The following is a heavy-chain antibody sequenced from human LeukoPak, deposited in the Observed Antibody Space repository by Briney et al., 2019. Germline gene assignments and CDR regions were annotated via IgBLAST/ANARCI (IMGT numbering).Heavy chain of an antibody. V-gene: IGHV5-10-1*01. J-gene: IGHJ4*02. Sequence: GESLKVSCKGSGYSFTSYWISWVRQMPGKGLEWMGRIDPSDSYTNHSPSFQGHVTISADKSISTAYLQWSSLKASDTAMYYCARHMVSWAMNYWGQGTLVTVSS. CDR1: GYSFTSYW. CDR3: ARHMVSWAMNY. CDR2: IDPSDSYT. D-gene: IGHD3-10*01.